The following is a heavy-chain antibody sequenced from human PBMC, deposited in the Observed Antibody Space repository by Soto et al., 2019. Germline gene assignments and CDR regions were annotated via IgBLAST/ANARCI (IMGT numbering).Heavy chain of an antibody. CDR1: GFTFSSYA. CDR2: ISYDGSNK. J-gene: IGHJ5*02. CDR3: ARPGGGYCISTSCYTSGP. D-gene: IGHD2-2*02. Sequence: QVQLVESGGGVVQPGRSLRLSCAASGFTFSSYAMHWVRQAPGKGLEWVAVISYDGSNKYYADSVKGRFTISRDNSKNTLYLHMNSLRAEDTAVYYCARPGGGYCISTSCYTSGPWGQGTLVTVSS. V-gene: IGHV3-30-3*01.